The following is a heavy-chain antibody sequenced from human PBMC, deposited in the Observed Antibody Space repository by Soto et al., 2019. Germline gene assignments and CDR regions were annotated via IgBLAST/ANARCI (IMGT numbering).Heavy chain of an antibody. CDR2: IRSKAYGGTT. Sequence: GGSLRLSCAASGFTFSSYLMTWFRQAPGKGLGWVGFIRSKAYGGTTEYAASVKGRFTISRDDSKSIAYLQMNSLKTEDTAVYYCTRADQLLYRDAFDIWGQGTMVTVSS. CDR3: TRADQLLYRDAFDI. CDR1: GFTFSSYL. D-gene: IGHD2-2*02. V-gene: IGHV3-49*03. J-gene: IGHJ3*02.